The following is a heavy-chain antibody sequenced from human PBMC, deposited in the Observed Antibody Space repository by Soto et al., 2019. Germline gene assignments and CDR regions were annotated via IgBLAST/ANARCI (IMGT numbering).Heavy chain of an antibody. CDR2: IYPGDSDT. Sequence: PGESLKISCQASGYSFSTYWIGWVRQMPGKGLEGMVIIYPGDSDTKYSPSLQGQVTISADTSISTAYLQWTSLKASDTAMYYCARSRRGAYSSGWYSPSGYYNYGIDVWGQGTKVTVSS. J-gene: IGHJ6*02. D-gene: IGHD6-19*01. CDR1: GYSFSTYW. CDR3: ARSRRGAYSSGWYSPSGYYNYGIDV. V-gene: IGHV5-51*01.